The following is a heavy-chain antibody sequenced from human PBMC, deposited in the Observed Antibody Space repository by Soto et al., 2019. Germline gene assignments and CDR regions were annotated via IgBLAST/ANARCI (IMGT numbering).Heavy chain of an antibody. V-gene: IGHV4-4*02. J-gene: IGHJ4*02. CDR2: ISHTGTT. Sequence: SETLSLTCAVSGDSISGSQWWSWVRLPPGKGLEWIGEISHTGTTNYNPSLKSRVTMSVDKPKNQFSLNLSSVTVADTAVYFCARKQAGYFSGIDYWGQGTLVTVSS. CDR3: ARKQAGYFSGIDY. D-gene: IGHD2-15*01. CDR1: GDSISGSQW.